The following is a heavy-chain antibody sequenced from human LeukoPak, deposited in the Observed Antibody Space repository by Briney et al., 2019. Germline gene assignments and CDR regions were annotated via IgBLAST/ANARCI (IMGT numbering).Heavy chain of an antibody. Sequence: PGRSLRLSCAASGFTFSGYGMHWVRQAPGKGLEWVAFISDDGSNKYYADSVKGRFTISRDNSKNTLYLQMNSLRAEDTAVYYCAKDLAYSSSWLGAFDIWGQGTMVTVSS. CDR1: GFTFSGYG. V-gene: IGHV3-30*18. J-gene: IGHJ3*02. CDR2: ISDDGSNK. D-gene: IGHD6-13*01. CDR3: AKDLAYSSSWLGAFDI.